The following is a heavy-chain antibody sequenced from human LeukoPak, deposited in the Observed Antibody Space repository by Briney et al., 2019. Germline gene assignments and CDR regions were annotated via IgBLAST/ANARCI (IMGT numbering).Heavy chain of an antibody. CDR3: ATVTMIVVAPGGTLDY. Sequence: GGSLRLSCAASGFTFSSYAMHWVRQAPGKGLEWVAVLSYDGSNKYYADSVKGRFTISRDNSKNTLYLQMNSLRAEDTAVYYCATVTMIVVAPGGTLDYWGQGTLVTVSS. D-gene: IGHD3-22*01. CDR1: GFTFSSYA. CDR2: LSYDGSNK. V-gene: IGHV3-30*01. J-gene: IGHJ4*02.